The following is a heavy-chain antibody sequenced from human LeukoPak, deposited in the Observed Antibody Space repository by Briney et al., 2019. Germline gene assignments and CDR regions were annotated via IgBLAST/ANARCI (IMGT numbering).Heavy chain of an antibody. CDR3: ARDSSGWSHGGYYFDS. J-gene: IGHJ4*02. D-gene: IGHD6-19*01. CDR2: ISGSGSTI. Sequence: PGGSLRLSCAASGFTFSNYEMNWVRQAPGKGLEWVSYISGSGSTIYYADSVKGRFTISRDNAKDSLYLQMNSLRAEDTAVYYCARDSSGWSHGGYYFDSWGQGTLVTVSS. V-gene: IGHV3-48*03. CDR1: GFTFSNYE.